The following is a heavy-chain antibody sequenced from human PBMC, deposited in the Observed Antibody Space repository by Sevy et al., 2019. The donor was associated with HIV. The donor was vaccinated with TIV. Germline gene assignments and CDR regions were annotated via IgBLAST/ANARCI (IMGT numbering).Heavy chain of an antibody. CDR2: IYYTGST. V-gene: IGHV4-39*01. CDR3: ARHFGGGGKRGLDV. Sequence: SETLSLTCTVSGVSIINNNYFWGWIRQPPGKGLEWIGAIYYTGSTYYNSSLNSRITISIDTSRGQFSLDLSSVTAADTAVYYCARHFGGGGKRGLDVWGQGTTVTVSS. J-gene: IGHJ6*02. D-gene: IGHD3-10*01. CDR1: GVSIINNNYF.